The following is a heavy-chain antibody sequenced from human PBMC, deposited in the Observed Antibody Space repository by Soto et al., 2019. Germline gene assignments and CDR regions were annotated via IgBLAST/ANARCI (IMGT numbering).Heavy chain of an antibody. CDR2: IYYSGST. CDR3: ARAKGYCSGGSCLGWFDP. J-gene: IGHJ5*02. V-gene: IGHV4-31*03. Sequence: QVQLQESGPGLVKPSQTLSLTCTVSGGSISSGGYYWSWLRQHPGKGLEWIGYIYYSGSTYCNPSLKSRVTISVDTSKNQCSLKLSSVTAADTAVYYCARAKGYCSGGSCLGWFDPWGQGTLVTVSS. D-gene: IGHD2-15*01. CDR1: GGSISSGGYY.